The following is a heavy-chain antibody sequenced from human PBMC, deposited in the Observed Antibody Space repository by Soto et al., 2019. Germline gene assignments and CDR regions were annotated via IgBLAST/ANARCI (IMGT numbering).Heavy chain of an antibody. J-gene: IGHJ4*02. V-gene: IGHV4-30-2*01. CDR2: IYHSGST. CDR1: GGSISKNGYS. Sequence: QLHLQESGSGLVKPSQTLSLTCAVSGGSISKNGYSWSWIRQPPRKGLEWIGYIYHSGSTYYNPSLKSRVSISVDRSNRFSLNLSSVTAADTAVYYCARTVTTGPFFDFWGQGTLVTVSS. CDR3: ARTVTTGPFFDF. D-gene: IGHD4-17*01.